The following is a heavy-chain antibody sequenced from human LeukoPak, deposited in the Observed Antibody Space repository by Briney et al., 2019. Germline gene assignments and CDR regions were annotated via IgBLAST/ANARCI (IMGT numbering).Heavy chain of an antibody. D-gene: IGHD3-22*01. CDR1: GGTLSSYA. J-gene: IGHJ3*02. CDR3: ARDRYYYDSSGYHTAFDI. CDR2: IIPIFGIA. V-gene: IGHV1-69*04. Sequence: EASVKVSCKASGGTLSSYAISWVRQAPGQGLEWMGRIIPIFGIANYAQKFQGRVTITADKSTSTAYMELSSLRSEDTAVYYCARDRYYYDSSGYHTAFDIWGQGTMVTVSS.